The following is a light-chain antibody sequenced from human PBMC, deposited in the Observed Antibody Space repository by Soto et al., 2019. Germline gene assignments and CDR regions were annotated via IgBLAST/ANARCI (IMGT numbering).Light chain of an antibody. CDR3: QQYNSYPWT. J-gene: IGKJ1*01. CDR1: QSISSW. Sequence: DIQMTRSPSTLSASVGYRFTITCRASQSISSWLAWYQQKPGKAPKLLIYDASSLESGVPSRLRGSGSGTEFTLTISSMQTDDFATYYCQQYNSYPWTFGHGTKVDIK. V-gene: IGKV1-5*01. CDR2: DAS.